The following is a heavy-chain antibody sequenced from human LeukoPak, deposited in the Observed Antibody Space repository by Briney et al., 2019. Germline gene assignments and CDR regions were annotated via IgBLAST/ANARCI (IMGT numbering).Heavy chain of an antibody. J-gene: IGHJ6*02. V-gene: IGHV3-21*01. CDR3: ARDPVRGRYFDWLSYYYGMDV. Sequence: GGSLRLSCAASGFTFSSYSMNWVRQAPGKGLEWVSSISSSSSYIYYADSVKGRFTISRDNAKNSLYLQMNSLRAEDTAVYYCARDPVRGRYFDWLSYYYGMDVWGQGTTVTASS. CDR1: GFTFSSYS. D-gene: IGHD3-9*01. CDR2: ISSSSSYI.